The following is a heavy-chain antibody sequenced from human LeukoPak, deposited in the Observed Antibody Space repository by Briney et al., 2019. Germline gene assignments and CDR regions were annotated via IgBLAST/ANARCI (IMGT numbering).Heavy chain of an antibody. J-gene: IGHJ4*02. V-gene: IGHV1-69*04. CDR1: GGTFSSYA. CDR3: ARDELGPYCGGDCYPDPFDY. D-gene: IGHD2-21*02. CDR2: IIPILGIA. Sequence: GASVKVSCKASGGTFSSYAISWVRQAPGQGLEWMGRIIPILGIANYAQKFQGRVTITADKSTSTAYMELSSLRSEDTAVYYCARDELGPYCGGDCYPDPFDYWGQGTLVTVSS.